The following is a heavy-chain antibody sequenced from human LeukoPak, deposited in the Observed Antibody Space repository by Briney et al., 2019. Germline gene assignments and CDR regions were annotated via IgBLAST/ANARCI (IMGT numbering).Heavy chain of an antibody. CDR2: INQVGSSK. CDR1: GFTFTTYW. Sequence: PGGSLRLSCAASGFTFTTYWMGWVRQAPGKGPEWVANINQVGSSKYFVDSVKGRFIISRDNAKNSLYLQMNSLRAEDTAVYYCAKDLVSGWPEGAFDIWGQGTMVTVSS. CDR3: AKDLVSGWPEGAFDI. D-gene: IGHD6-19*01. V-gene: IGHV3-7*03. J-gene: IGHJ3*02.